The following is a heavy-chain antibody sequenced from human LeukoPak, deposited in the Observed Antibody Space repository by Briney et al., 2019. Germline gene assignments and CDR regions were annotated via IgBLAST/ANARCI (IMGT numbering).Heavy chain of an antibody. Sequence: GGSLRLSCAASGVTFSSYGMHWVRQAPGKGLEWVALISSDGNDKLYGDSVKGRFTISRDDSKSTLYLHMNSLRAEDTAIYYCARAGVLRYLGDWGQGTLVTVSS. V-gene: IGHV3-30*03. CDR2: ISSDGNDK. CDR1: GVTFSSYG. CDR3: ARAGVLRYLGD. J-gene: IGHJ4*02. D-gene: IGHD3-9*01.